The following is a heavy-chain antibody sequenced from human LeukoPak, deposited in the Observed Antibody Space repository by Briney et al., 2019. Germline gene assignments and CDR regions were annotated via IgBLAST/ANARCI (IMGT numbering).Heavy chain of an antibody. CDR3: ARVRAARPFDY. CDR2: INHSGSN. J-gene: IGHJ4*02. D-gene: IGHD6-6*01. V-gene: IGHV4-34*01. CDR1: GGSFSGYY. Sequence: SETLSLTCAVYGGSFSGYYWSWIRQPPGKGLEWIGEINHSGSNNYNPSLKSRVTISVDTSKNQFSLKLSSVTAADTAVYYCARVRAARPFDYWGQGTLVTVSS.